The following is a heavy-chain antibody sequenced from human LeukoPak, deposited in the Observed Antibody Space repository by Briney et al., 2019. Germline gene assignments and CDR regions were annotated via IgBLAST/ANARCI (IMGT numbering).Heavy chain of an antibody. CDR1: GGSISSYY. Sequence: SETLSLTCTVSGGSISSYYWSWIRQPSGKGLEWIGYIYYSGSTNYNPSLKSRVTISVDTSKNQFSLKLSSVTAADTAVYYCARGNWNYYDSSGYYAASWFDPWGQGTLVTVSS. V-gene: IGHV4-59*01. J-gene: IGHJ5*02. CDR2: IYYSGST. CDR3: ARGNWNYYDSSGYYAASWFDP. D-gene: IGHD3-22*01.